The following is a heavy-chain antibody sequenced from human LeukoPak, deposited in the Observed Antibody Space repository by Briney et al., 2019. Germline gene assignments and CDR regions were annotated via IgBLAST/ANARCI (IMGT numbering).Heavy chain of an antibody. J-gene: IGHJ4*02. CDR3: ARPRGCGSARCNNFDY. D-gene: IGHD2-2*01. Sequence: PGGSLRLSCAASGFTFSSYSMNWVRQAPGKGLEWVSSISSSSSYIYYADSVKGRFTISRDNTKKSLYLQLNSLRPEDSAVYYCARPRGCGSARCNNFDYWGQGTLVTVPS. CDR2: ISSSSSYI. V-gene: IGHV3-21*01. CDR1: GFTFSSYS.